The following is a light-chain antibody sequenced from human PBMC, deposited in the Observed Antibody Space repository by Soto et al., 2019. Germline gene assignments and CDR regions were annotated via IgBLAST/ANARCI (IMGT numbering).Light chain of an antibody. J-gene: IGKJ5*01. CDR2: AAS. CDR3: QQRSSWPPIT. CDR1: QTISSTY. Sequence: EIVLTQSPGTLSLSPGDRATLSCRASQTISSTYLAWYQQNPGQAPRLLIYAASTRATDVPPRFSGSGSGTDFTLTISSLEPEDFAVYYCQQRSSWPPITFGQGTRLEIK. V-gene: IGKV3D-20*02.